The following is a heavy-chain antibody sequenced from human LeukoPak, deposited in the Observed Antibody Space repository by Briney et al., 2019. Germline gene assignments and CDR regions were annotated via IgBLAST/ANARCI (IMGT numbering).Heavy chain of an antibody. V-gene: IGHV1-46*01. D-gene: IGHD1-26*01. CDR1: GYTFTSYY. Sequence: GASVKVSCKASGYTFTSYYMHWVRQAPGQGLEWMGTTIPGGSSTSKAQKFQGRVTMTSDTSTSTVYMELSSLTSEDTAVYYCARDWWDLLGYGMDVWGQGTTVIVSS. CDR3: ARDWWDLLGYGMDV. CDR2: TIPGGSST. J-gene: IGHJ6*02.